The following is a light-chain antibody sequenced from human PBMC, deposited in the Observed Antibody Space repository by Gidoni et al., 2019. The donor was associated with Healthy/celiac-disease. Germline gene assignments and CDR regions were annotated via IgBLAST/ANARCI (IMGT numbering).Light chain of an antibody. Sequence: SYVLTQPPSVSVAPGQTARITCGGNNIGSKSVHWYQQTPRQAPVLVVYDDSHRPSGIPERCSGSNSGNTATRTISRVEAGDEADYYCQVWDSSSDHRVFGGGTKLTVL. CDR3: QVWDSSSDHRV. CDR1: NIGSKS. J-gene: IGLJ3*02. V-gene: IGLV3-21*02. CDR2: DDS.